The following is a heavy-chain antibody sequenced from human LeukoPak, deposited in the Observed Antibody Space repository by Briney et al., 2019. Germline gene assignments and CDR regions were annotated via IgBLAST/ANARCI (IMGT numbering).Heavy chain of an antibody. CDR2: IIPIFGTA. CDR3: AIVGATTVAFDI. Sequence: SVKVSCKASGGTFSSYAISWVRQAPGQGLEWMGGIIPIFGTANYAQKLQGRVTITTDESTSTAYMELSSLRSEDTAVYYCAIVGATTVAFDIWGQGTMVTVSS. CDR1: GGTFSSYA. J-gene: IGHJ3*02. D-gene: IGHD1-26*01. V-gene: IGHV1-69*05.